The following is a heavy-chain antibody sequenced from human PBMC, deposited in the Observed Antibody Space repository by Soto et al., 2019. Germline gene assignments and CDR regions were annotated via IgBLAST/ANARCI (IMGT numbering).Heavy chain of an antibody. Sequence: GASVKVSCKASGGTFNSFAISWVRQAPGQGLDWMGAFIPIFDTTNYAQKFQGRVTIIADESTTTGYMELSSLRFEDTAVYYCARMVGGDYVPADYWGQGTLVTVSS. CDR2: FIPIFDTT. J-gene: IGHJ4*02. D-gene: IGHD4-17*01. V-gene: IGHV1-69*13. CDR3: ARMVGGDYVPADY. CDR1: GGTFNSFA.